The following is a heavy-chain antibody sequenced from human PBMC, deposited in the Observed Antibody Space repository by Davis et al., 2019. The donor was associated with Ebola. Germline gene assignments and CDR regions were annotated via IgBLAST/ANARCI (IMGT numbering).Heavy chain of an antibody. D-gene: IGHD3-16*02. Sequence: SETLSLTCTVSGGSISSSSYYWGWIRQPPGKGLEWIGSIYYSGSTYYNPSLKSRVTISVDTSKNQFSLKLSSVTAADTAVYYCARRLIMITFGGVIVIGSYFDYWGQGTLVTVSS. V-gene: IGHV4-39*01. J-gene: IGHJ4*02. CDR2: IYYSGST. CDR3: ARRLIMITFGGVIVIGSYFDY. CDR1: GGSISSSSYY.